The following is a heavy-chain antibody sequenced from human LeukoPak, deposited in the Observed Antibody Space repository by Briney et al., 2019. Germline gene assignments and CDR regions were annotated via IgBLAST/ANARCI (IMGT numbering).Heavy chain of an antibody. CDR1: GYSISSGYY. J-gene: IGHJ5*02. Sequence: PSETLSLTCAVSGYSISSGYYRGWIRPPPGKGLEWIGSIYHSGSTYYNPSLKSRVTISVDTSKNQFSLKLSSVTAADTAVYYCARDARYCSSTSCSAGWFDPWGQGTLVTVSS. CDR3: ARDARYCSSTSCSAGWFDP. V-gene: IGHV4-38-2*02. CDR2: IYHSGST. D-gene: IGHD2-2*01.